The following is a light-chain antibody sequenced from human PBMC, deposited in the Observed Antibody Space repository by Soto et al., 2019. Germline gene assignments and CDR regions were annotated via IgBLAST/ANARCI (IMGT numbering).Light chain of an antibody. CDR1: SSDVGTYNL. V-gene: IGLV2-23*01. CDR2: EAN. Sequence: QSVLTQPASVSGSPGQSITISCTGTSSDVGTYNLVSWYQQHPGKAPKLMISEANERPSGVSDRFSTSKSGNTASLTISGLQAEDEAEYYCCSFAGGTYVFGTGTKLTVL. CDR3: CSFAGGTYV. J-gene: IGLJ1*01.